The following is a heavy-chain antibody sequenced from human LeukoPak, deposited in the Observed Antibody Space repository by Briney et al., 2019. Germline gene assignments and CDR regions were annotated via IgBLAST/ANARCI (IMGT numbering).Heavy chain of an antibody. CDR1: TYSISSDCY. V-gene: IGHV4-38-2*01. D-gene: IGHD3-3*01. Sequence: SETLPLTCGVSTYSISSDCYWGWIRQPPGKRLEGVGSIYHSWSTFYNPSLKSRVTISVDTSKNQFSLRLNSVTAADTAVYYCASLTIFGVADILAHYMDVWGKGTTVTVSS. J-gene: IGHJ6*03. CDR3: ASLTIFGVADILAHYMDV. CDR2: IYHSWST.